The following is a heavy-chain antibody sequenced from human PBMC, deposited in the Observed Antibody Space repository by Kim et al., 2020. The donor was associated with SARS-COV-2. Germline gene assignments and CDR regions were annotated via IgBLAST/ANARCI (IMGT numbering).Heavy chain of an antibody. Sequence: GGSLRLSCAASGFTFSSYGMHWVRQAPGKGLEWVAVISYDGSNKYYADSVKGRFTISRDNSKNTLYLQMNSLRAEDTAVYYCANLWFGELTAIDYWGQGTLVTVSS. CDR3: ANLWFGELTAIDY. J-gene: IGHJ4*02. CDR2: ISYDGSNK. V-gene: IGHV3-30*18. CDR1: GFTFSSYG. D-gene: IGHD3-10*01.